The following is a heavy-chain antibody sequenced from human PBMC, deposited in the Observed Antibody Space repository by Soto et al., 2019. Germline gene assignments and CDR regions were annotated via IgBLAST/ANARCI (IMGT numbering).Heavy chain of an antibody. J-gene: IGHJ1*01. CDR1: GDSISSYY. CDR3: ATLVAGTPLTEYFQH. D-gene: IGHD6-19*01. CDR2: IYYSGST. Sequence: LPETLSLTCTVSGDSISSYYWSWIRQPPGKGLEWIGYIYYSGSTNYNPSLKSRVTISVDTSKNQFSLKLSSVTAADTAVYYCATLVAGTPLTEYFQHWGQGTLVTVSS. V-gene: IGHV4-59*08.